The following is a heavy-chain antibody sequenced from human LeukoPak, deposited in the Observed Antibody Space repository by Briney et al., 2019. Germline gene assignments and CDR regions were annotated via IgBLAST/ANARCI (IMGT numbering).Heavy chain of an antibody. Sequence: ASVKVSCKASGYTFTDYYIHWVRQAPGQGLEWMGWINPNSGATNFAQKFQGGVTMTRDTSISTAYLELSSLRSDDTAVYYCARVEYSSSWLFDYWGQGTLVTVSS. D-gene: IGHD6-13*01. V-gene: IGHV1-2*02. CDR1: GYTFTDYY. CDR2: INPNSGAT. J-gene: IGHJ4*02. CDR3: ARVEYSSSWLFDY.